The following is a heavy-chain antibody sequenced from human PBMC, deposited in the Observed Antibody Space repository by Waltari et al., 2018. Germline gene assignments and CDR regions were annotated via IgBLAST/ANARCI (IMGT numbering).Heavy chain of an antibody. CDR3: AKDRSGAKYSHGCVDY. D-gene: IGHD5-18*01. J-gene: IGHJ4*02. V-gene: IGHV3-30*18. CDR1: GFTFSSYG. CDR2: ILYDGSYE. Sequence: QVQLVESGGGVVQPGKSLRLSCAASGFTFSSYGMHWVRQAPGKGLEWVAVILYDGSYEYYADSVKGRFTISRDNSKNTLYLQMNSLRAEDTAVYYCAKDRSGAKYSHGCVDYWGQGTLVTVSS.